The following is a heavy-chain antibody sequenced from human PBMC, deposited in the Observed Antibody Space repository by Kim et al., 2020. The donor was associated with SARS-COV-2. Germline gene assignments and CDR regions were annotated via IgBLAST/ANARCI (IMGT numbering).Heavy chain of an antibody. D-gene: IGHD3-9*01. CDR3: ARSPGGIRHFDWLPLPNDY. J-gene: IGHJ4*02. V-gene: IGHV1-3*01. CDR1: GYTFTSYA. CDR2: INAGNGNT. Sequence: ASVKVSCKASGYTFTSYAMHWVRQAPGQRLEWMGWINAGNGNTKYSQKFQGRVTITRDTSASTAYMELSSLRSEDTAVYYCARSPGGIRHFDWLPLPNDYWGQGTLVTVSS.